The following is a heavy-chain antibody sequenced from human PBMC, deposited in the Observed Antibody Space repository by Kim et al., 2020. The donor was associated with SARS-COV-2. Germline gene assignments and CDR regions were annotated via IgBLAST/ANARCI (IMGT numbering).Heavy chain of an antibody. V-gene: IGHV1-3*01. CDR2: INAGNGIT. Sequence: ASVKVSCKASGYKFTNSAMHWVRQAPGQGLEWMGWINAGNGITRYSQNFQGRVTITMNTPASIVYMELSSLRSEDTAIYYCARDRGGPTDYWGQGTLVTV. J-gene: IGHJ4*02. CDR3: ARDRGGPTDY. D-gene: IGHD3-16*01. CDR1: GYKFTNSA.